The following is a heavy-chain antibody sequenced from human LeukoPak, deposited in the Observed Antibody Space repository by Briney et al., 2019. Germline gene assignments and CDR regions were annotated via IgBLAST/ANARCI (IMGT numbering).Heavy chain of an antibody. D-gene: IGHD6-13*01. CDR2: INPSGGST. CDR1: GYTFTSYG. J-gene: IGHJ6*03. Sequence: GASVKVSCKASGYTFTSYGISWVRQAPGQGLEWMGIINPSGGSTSYAQKFQGRVTMTRNTSISTAYMELSSLRSEDTAVYYCARMVAAAGILTYYYMDVWGKGTTVTVSS. CDR3: ARMVAAAGILTYYYMDV. V-gene: IGHV1-46*01.